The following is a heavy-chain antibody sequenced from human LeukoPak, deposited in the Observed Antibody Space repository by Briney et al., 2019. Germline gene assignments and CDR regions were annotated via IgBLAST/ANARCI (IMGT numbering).Heavy chain of an antibody. CDR2: IYSGGST. D-gene: IGHD5-18*01. CDR3: AREGFTEDTPLALDY. J-gene: IGHJ4*02. CDR1: GFTVSNNY. V-gene: IGHV3-53*05. Sequence: PGGSLRLSCAASGFTVSNNYMSWVRQAPGKGLEWVSVIYSGGSTYYADSVKGRFTISRDNSKNTLYVQMTSLRAEDTAVYYCAREGFTEDTPLALDYWGQGTLVTVSS.